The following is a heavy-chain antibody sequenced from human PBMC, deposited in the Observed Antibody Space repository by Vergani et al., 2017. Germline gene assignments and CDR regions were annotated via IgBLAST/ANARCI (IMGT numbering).Heavy chain of an antibody. Sequence: QVQLVESGGGVVQPGRSLRLFCAASGFTFSSYGMHWVRQAPGKGLEWVAVIWYDGSNKYYADSVKGRFTISRDNSKNTLYLQMNSLRAEDTAVYYCARDPQAVAGTYGDVWGKGTTVTVSS. CDR2: IWYDGSNK. CDR3: ARDPQAVAGTYGDV. J-gene: IGHJ6*04. V-gene: IGHV3-33*01. D-gene: IGHD6-19*01. CDR1: GFTFSSYG.